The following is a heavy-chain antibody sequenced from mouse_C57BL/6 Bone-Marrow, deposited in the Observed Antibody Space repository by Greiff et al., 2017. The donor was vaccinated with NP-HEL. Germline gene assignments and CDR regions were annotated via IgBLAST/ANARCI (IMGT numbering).Heavy chain of an antibody. D-gene: IGHD2-3*01. J-gene: IGHJ3*01. Sequence: EVKLMESGGGLVKPGGSLKLSCAASGFTFSDYGMHWVRQAPEKGLEWVAYISSGSSTIYYADTVKGRFTISRDNAKNTLFLQMTSLRSEDTAMYYCARDCYYPAWFAYWGQGTLVTVSA. CDR1: GFTFSDYG. V-gene: IGHV5-17*01. CDR2: ISSGSSTI. CDR3: ARDCYYPAWFAY.